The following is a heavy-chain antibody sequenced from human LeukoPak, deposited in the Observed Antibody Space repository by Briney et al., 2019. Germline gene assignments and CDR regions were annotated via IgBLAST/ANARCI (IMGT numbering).Heavy chain of an antibody. CDR2: FDSDGSSA. D-gene: IGHD3-22*01. V-gene: IGHV3-74*03. J-gene: IGHJ4*02. CDR1: GFSFRSYW. Sequence: GGSLRLSCVASGFSFRSYWMHWVRQAPGKGLEWVSRFDSDGSSAAYADTVKGRFTVSRDNAKNTVYLQTNSLRVEDTAVYYCAKDPTYYYDSSGYLFDYWGQGTLVTVSS. CDR3: AKDPTYYYDSSGYLFDY.